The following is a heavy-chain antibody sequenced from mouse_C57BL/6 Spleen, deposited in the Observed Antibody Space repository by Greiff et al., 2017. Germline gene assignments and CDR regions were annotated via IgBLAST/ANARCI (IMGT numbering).Heavy chain of an antibody. V-gene: IGHV5-16*01. D-gene: IGHD1-1*01. Sequence: DVKLVESEGGLVQPGSSMKLSCTASGFTFSDYYMAWVRQVPEKGLEWVANINYDGSSTYYLDSLKSRFIISRDNAKNILYLQMSSLKSEDTATYYCAREDYYGSRNAMDYWGQGTSVTVSS. CDR1: GFTFSDYY. CDR3: AREDYYGSRNAMDY. CDR2: INYDGSST. J-gene: IGHJ4*01.